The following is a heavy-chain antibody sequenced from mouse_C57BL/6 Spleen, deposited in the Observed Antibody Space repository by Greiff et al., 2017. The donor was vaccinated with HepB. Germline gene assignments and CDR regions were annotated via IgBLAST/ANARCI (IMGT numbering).Heavy chain of an antibody. CDR3: TMYYGSSGDYFDY. J-gene: IGHJ2*01. CDR2: IDPENGDT. D-gene: IGHD1-1*01. CDR1: GFNIKDDY. Sequence: DVQLQQSGAELVRPGASVKLSCTASGFNIKDDYMHWVKQRPEQGLEWIGWIDPENGDTEYASKFQGKATITADTSSNTAYLQLSSLTSEATAVYYCTMYYGSSGDYFDYWGQGTTLTVSS. V-gene: IGHV14-4*01.